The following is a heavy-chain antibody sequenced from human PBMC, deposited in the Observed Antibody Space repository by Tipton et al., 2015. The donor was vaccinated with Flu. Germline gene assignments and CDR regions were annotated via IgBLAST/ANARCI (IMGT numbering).Heavy chain of an antibody. V-gene: IGHV4-38-2*01. CDR3: ARLSYYDVDLKNFYFDY. CDR1: GYSISSGYF. J-gene: IGHJ4*02. CDR2: IYPSGST. Sequence: GLVKPSETLSLICAVSGYSISSGYFCAWIRQPPGKRLELIGSIYPSGSTYYNPPLKSRVTISVDTSKNQFSLKLRSVTAADTAVCYCARLSYYDVDLKNFYFDYWGQGTLVTVSS. D-gene: IGHD3-10*02.